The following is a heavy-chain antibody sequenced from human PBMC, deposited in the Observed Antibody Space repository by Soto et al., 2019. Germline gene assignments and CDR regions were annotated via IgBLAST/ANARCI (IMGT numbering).Heavy chain of an antibody. CDR3: ARAYSSSWKFLDY. CDR2: INHSGST. J-gene: IGHJ4*02. Sequence: SETLSLTCAVYGGSFSGYYWSWIRQPPGKGLEWIGEINHSGSTNYNPSLKSRVTISVDTSKTQFSLKLSSVTAADTAVYYCARAYSSSWKFLDYWGQGTLVTVSS. D-gene: IGHD6-13*01. V-gene: IGHV4-34*01. CDR1: GGSFSGYY.